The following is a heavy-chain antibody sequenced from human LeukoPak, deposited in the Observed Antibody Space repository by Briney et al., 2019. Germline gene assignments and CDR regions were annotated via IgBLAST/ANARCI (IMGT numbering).Heavy chain of an antibody. D-gene: IGHD2-2*02. CDR1: VGSISSSSDY. J-gene: IGHJ4*02. CDR3: AAYCSSYSCYNKVATIDFSY. V-gene: IGHV4-39*01. Sequence: SETLSLTCTLSVGSISSSSDYWAWIRQPPGKVLVWIGCIYYSGSTYYNPSLKSRVTISLDTSKNQFSLKLSSVTAADTAVYYCAAYCSSYSCYNKVATIDFSYWGQGNLVTVSS. CDR2: IYYSGST.